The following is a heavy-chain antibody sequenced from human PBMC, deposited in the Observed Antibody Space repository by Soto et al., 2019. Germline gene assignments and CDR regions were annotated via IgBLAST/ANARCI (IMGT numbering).Heavy chain of an antibody. CDR1: GYSFTSYW. CDR3: ARHFMSESSSWYRSGLDYYYYGMDV. V-gene: IGHV5-51*01. Sequence: GESLKISCKGSGYSFTSYWSGWVRQMPGKGLEWMGLIYPGDSDTRYSPSFQGQVTISADKSISTAYLQWSSLKASDTAMYYCARHFMSESSSWYRSGLDYYYYGMDVWGQGTTVTVSS. D-gene: IGHD6-13*01. CDR2: IYPGDSDT. J-gene: IGHJ6*02.